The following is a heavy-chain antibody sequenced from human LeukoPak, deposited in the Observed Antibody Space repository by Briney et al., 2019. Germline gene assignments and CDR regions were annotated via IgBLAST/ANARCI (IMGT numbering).Heavy chain of an antibody. V-gene: IGHV3-23*01. Sequence: PGGSLRLSCAASGFTFSSYAMSWVRQAPGKGLGWVSTIGGGTSTYYADSVKGRFTVSRDNSKNTLYLQMNSLRAEDTATYYCAKSPLGYCSGGSCYLYFDYWGQGTLVTVSS. J-gene: IGHJ4*02. CDR3: AKSPLGYCSGGSCYLYFDY. CDR2: IGGGTST. CDR1: GFTFSSYA. D-gene: IGHD2-15*01.